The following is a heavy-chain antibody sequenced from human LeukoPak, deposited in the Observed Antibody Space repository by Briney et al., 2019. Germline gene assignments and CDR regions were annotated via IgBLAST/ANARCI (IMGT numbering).Heavy chain of an antibody. Sequence: GTSLRLSCRGSGFTFTYYGMHWVRQAPGKGLEWVATIWHDGNKESYVDSVKGRFTISKDDSKNTLFLQMNSLRAEDTAGDFCAGSGNGGFSFPIDYWGPGTLVTVSS. CDR3: AGSGNGGFSFPIDY. D-gene: IGHD1-26*01. J-gene: IGHJ4*02. CDR1: GFTFTYYG. CDR2: IWHDGNKE. V-gene: IGHV3-33*01.